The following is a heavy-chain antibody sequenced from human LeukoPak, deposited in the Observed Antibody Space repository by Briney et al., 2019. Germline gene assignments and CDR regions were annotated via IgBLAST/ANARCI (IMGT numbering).Heavy chain of an antibody. J-gene: IGHJ5*02. CDR2: IKQDGREI. Sequence: GGSLRLSCAASGFTFNSFWMSWVRQAPGKGLEWVANIKQDGREIYYVDSVEGRFIISRDNAKNSLYLQMNSLRVEDTAVYYCARIWFGESYNWFDPWGQGTLVTVPS. CDR1: GFTFNSFW. D-gene: IGHD3-10*01. V-gene: IGHV3-7*01. CDR3: ARIWFGESYNWFDP.